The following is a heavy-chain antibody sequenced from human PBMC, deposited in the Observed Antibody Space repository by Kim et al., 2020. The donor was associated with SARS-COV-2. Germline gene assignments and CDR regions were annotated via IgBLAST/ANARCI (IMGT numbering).Heavy chain of an antibody. CDR3: AKTYYDVWSGYSSAFDI. V-gene: IGHV3-23*01. J-gene: IGHJ3*02. Sequence: VKGRFTIARDNSKSTLYLQMNSLRAEDTAVYYCAKTYYDVWSGYSSAFDIWGQGTMVTVSS. D-gene: IGHD3-3*01.